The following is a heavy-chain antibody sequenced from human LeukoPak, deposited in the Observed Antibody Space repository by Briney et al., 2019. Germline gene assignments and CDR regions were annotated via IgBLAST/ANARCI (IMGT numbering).Heavy chain of an antibody. CDR1: GGSINNHY. Sequence: PSETLSLTCIVSGGSINNHYWTWIRQTPGKGLEWIGDIHYTGTTKYNPSLKSRVTISIDTSKNQFSLELSSVTAADTAVYYCARAPGWLAAPYYFDYWGQGTLVTVSS. V-gene: IGHV4-59*11. D-gene: IGHD5-24*01. CDR2: IHYTGTT. J-gene: IGHJ4*02. CDR3: ARAPGWLAAPYYFDY.